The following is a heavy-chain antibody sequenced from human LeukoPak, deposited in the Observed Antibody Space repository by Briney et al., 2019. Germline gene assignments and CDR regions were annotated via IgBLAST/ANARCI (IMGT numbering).Heavy chain of an antibody. D-gene: IGHD3-10*01. V-gene: IGHV3-49*04. J-gene: IGHJ4*02. CDR3: TRGLMLRGVVNLLDY. CDR2: IRGKAYGGTT. CDR1: GFTLGDYA. Sequence: GGSLRLSCTGSGFTLGDYAMSWVRQAPGKGLDWVAFIRGKAYGGTTEYAASVKGRFTVSRDDSKSIAYLQMNSLKTEDTAVYYCTRGLMLRGVVNLLDYWGQGTLVTVSS.